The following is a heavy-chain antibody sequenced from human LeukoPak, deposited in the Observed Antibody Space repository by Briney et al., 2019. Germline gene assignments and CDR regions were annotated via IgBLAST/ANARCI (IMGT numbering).Heavy chain of an antibody. CDR1: GGSISSSSYY. D-gene: IGHD1-26*01. CDR2: IYYSGST. J-gene: IGHJ4*02. Sequence: PSETLSLTCTISGGSISSSSYYWGWIRQPPGKGLEWIGSIYYSGSTYYNPSLKSRVTISVGTSKNQFSLKLSSVTAADTAVYYCARRLVGATTLFDYWGQGTLVTVSS. V-gene: IGHV4-39*01. CDR3: ARRLVGATTLFDY.